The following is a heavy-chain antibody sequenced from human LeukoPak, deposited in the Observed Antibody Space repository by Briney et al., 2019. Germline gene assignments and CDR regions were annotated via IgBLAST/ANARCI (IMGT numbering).Heavy chain of an antibody. CDR1: GFTFSNYL. Sequence: GGSLRLSCVAHGFTFSNYLMNWVRQAPGKGLEWVSGISNSGSSIYYADSVKGRFTISRDNSKNTLYLQMDRLRVEDTAVYYCAMALDYWGQGTLVTVSS. V-gene: IGHV3-23*01. J-gene: IGHJ4*02. CDR2: ISNSGSSI. CDR3: AMALDY.